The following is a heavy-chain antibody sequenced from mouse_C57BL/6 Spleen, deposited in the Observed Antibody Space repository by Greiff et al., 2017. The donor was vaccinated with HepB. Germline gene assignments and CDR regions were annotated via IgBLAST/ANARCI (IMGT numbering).Heavy chain of an antibody. J-gene: IGHJ4*01. V-gene: IGHV1-39*01. CDR3: AGGLYDYDEYYYAMDY. Sequence: EVKLMESGPELVKPGASVKISCKASGYSFTDYNMNWVKQSNGKSLEWIGVINPNYGTTSYNQKFKGKATLTVDQSSSTAYMQLNSLTSEDSAVYYCAGGLYDYDEYYYAMDYWGQGTPVTVSS. D-gene: IGHD2-4*01. CDR2: INPNYGTT. CDR1: GYSFTDYN.